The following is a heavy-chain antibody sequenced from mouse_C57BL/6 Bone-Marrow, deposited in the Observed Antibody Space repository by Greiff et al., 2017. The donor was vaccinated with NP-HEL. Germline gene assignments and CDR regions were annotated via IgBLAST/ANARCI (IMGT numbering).Heavy chain of an antibody. D-gene: IGHD4-1*01. J-gene: IGHJ2*01. CDR1: GFNIKDDY. CDR2: IDPENGDT. Sequence: VHVKQSGAELVRPGASVKLSCTASGFNIKDDYMHWVKQRPEQGLEWIGWIDPENGDTEYASKFQGKATITADTSSNTAYLQLSSLTSEDTAVYYCTTMGRYFDDWGKGTTLTVSS. V-gene: IGHV14-4*01. CDR3: TTMGRYFDD.